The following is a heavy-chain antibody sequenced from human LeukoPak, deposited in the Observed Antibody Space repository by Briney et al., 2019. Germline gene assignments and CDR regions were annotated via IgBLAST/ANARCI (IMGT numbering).Heavy chain of an antibody. V-gene: IGHV3-7*03. CDR1: GFTFSSYW. Sequence: GGSLRLSCAASGFTFSSYWMSWVRQAPGKGLEWVANIKQDGSEKYYVDSVKDRFTISRDNAKNSLYLQMNSLRAEDTAVYYCARDLRYFDWPYLEQGAFDIWGQGTMVTVSS. D-gene: IGHD3-9*01. J-gene: IGHJ3*02. CDR2: IKQDGSEK. CDR3: ARDLRYFDWPYLEQGAFDI.